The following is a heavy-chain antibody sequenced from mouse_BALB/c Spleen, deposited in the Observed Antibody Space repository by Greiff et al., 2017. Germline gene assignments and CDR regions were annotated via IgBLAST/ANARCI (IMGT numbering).Heavy chain of an antibody. V-gene: IGHV14-1*02. CDR1: GFNIKDYY. D-gene: IGHD2-12*01. J-gene: IGHJ4*01. CDR2: IDPENGNT. Sequence: EVQLQQSGAELVKPGASVKLSCTASGFNIKDYYMHWVKQRPEQGLEWIGWIDPENGNTIYDPKFQGKASITADTSSNTAYLQLSSLTSEDTAVYYCASDDVYYYAMDYWGQGTSVTVSS. CDR3: ASDDVYYYAMDY.